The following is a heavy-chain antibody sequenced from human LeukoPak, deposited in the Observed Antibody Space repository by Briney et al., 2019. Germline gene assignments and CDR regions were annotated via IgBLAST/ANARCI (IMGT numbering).Heavy chain of an antibody. Sequence: GGSLRLSCVASGFTFRKYWLHWVRQAPGKGLEWVAVISYDGSNKYYADSVKGRFTISRDNSKNTLYLQMNSLRAEDTAVCYCAKDMGVVPAAYYYYYMDVWGKGTTVTVSS. CDR2: ISYDGSNK. J-gene: IGHJ6*03. CDR3: AKDMGVVPAAYYYYYMDV. D-gene: IGHD2-2*01. CDR1: GFTFRKYW. V-gene: IGHV3-30*18.